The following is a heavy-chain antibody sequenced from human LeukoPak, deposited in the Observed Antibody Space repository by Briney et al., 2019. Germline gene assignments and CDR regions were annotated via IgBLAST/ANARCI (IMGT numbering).Heavy chain of an antibody. CDR1: GGTFSSYA. Sequence: ASVKVSCKAPGGTFSSYAINWVRQATGQGLEWMGWMNPNSGNTGYAQKFQGRVTMTRNTSISTAYMELSSLRSEDTAVYYCARGPRTLDGWEPYYFDYWGQGTLVTVSS. CDR2: MNPNSGNT. D-gene: IGHD1-26*01. J-gene: IGHJ4*02. CDR3: ARGPRTLDGWEPYYFDY. V-gene: IGHV1-8*02.